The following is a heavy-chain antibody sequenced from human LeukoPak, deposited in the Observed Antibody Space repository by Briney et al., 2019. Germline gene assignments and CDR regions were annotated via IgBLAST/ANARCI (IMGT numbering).Heavy chain of an antibody. J-gene: IGHJ4*02. CDR1: GFTFSSYA. CDR2: ISYDGSNK. Sequence: GGSLRLSCAASGFTFSSYAMHWVRQAPGKGLEWVAVISYDGSNKYYADSVKGRFTISRDNSKNTLYLQMNSLRAEDTAVYYCARETSYCSDGSCYPGGFDYWGQGTLVTVSS. D-gene: IGHD2-15*01. V-gene: IGHV3-30*04. CDR3: ARETSYCSDGSCYPGGFDY.